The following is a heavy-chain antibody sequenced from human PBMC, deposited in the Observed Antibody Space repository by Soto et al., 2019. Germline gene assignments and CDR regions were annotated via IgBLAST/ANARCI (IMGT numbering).Heavy chain of an antibody. J-gene: IGHJ4*02. D-gene: IGHD3-22*01. Sequence: PSETLSLTCTVSGGSISSYYWSWIRQPPGKGLEWIGYIYYSGSTNYNPSLKSRVTISVDTSKNQFSLKLSSVTAADTAVYYCARLSPYDSSGYFFGWGQGTLVTVSS. V-gene: IGHV4-59*08. CDR1: GGSISSYY. CDR3: ARLSPYDSSGYFFG. CDR2: IYYSGST.